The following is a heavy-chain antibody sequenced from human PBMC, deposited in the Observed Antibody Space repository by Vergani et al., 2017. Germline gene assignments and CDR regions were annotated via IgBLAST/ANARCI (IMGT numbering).Heavy chain of an antibody. CDR1: GFNFNTFG. CDR2: ISFDGTTK. J-gene: IGHJ4*01. D-gene: IGHD6-25*01. Sequence: QLQLVESGGGVVQPGRSLRLSCAASGFNFNTFGIHWVRQAPGKGLEWVAVISFDGTTKYYADSVKGRFTISRDNSKKMLYLEMNSLRNDDTALYYCTKGPQQRLNVLDNWGQGTLVTVSS. CDR3: TKGPQQRLNVLDN. V-gene: IGHV3-30*18.